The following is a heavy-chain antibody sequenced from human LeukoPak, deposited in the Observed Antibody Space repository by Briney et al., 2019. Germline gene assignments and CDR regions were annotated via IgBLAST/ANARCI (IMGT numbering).Heavy chain of an antibody. CDR1: GFTVSSNY. CDR3: ARDVLRDSYYGMDV. Sequence: GSLRLSCAASGFTVSSNYMSWVRQAPGKGLEWVSVIYSGGSTYYADSVKGRFTISRDNSKNTLYLQMNSLRAEDTAVYYCARDVLRDSYYGMDVWGQGTTVTVSS. J-gene: IGHJ6*02. D-gene: IGHD3-16*01. CDR2: IYSGGST. V-gene: IGHV3-53*01.